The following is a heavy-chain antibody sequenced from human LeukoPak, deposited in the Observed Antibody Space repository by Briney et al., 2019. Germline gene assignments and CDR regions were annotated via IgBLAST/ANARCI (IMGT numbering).Heavy chain of an antibody. CDR2: TNPNSGGT. D-gene: IGHD3-10*01. CDR1: GYTFTGYH. J-gene: IGHJ4*02. Sequence: APVKVSCKASGYTFTGYHIHWVRQAPGQGLEWMGWTNPNSGGTHFAEKFQGRVTMTRVTSISTAFLELRRLRSDDTAVYYCARLSIGEDYFDFWGQGTLVTVSS. CDR3: ARLSIGEDYFDF. V-gene: IGHV1-2*02.